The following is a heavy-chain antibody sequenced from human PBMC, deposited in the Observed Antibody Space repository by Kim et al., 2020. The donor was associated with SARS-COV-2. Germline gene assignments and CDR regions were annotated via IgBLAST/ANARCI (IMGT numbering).Heavy chain of an antibody. Sequence: IYSHNVQGRVTSARDTSATTAYMEWSSLRPEDTAVYYCAREPLTVYFGMDVWGQGTTVTVSS. V-gene: IGHV1-3*01. J-gene: IGHJ6*02. D-gene: IGHD4-17*01. CDR3: AREPLTVYFGMDV.